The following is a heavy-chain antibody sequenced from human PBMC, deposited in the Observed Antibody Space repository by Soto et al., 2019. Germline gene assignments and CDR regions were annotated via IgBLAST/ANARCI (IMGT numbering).Heavy chain of an antibody. CDR3: ARGGYCSSTSCYVMSY. CDR2: IIPIFGTA. Sequence: SVKVSCKASGGTFSSYAISWVRQAPGQGLEWMGGIIPIFGTANYAQKFQGRVTITADESTSTAYMELSSLRSEDTAVYYCARGGYCSSTSCYVMSYWGQGTLVTVSS. CDR1: GGTFSSYA. J-gene: IGHJ4*02. V-gene: IGHV1-69*13. D-gene: IGHD2-2*01.